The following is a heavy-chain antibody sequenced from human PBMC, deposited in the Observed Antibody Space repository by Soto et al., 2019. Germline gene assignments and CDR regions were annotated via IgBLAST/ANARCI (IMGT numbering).Heavy chain of an antibody. CDR1: GFTFNSWA. CDR2: ISGSGGST. V-gene: IGHV3-23*01. J-gene: IGHJ4*02. CDR3: AKDPTRGITMIVVVPTFDY. D-gene: IGHD3-22*01. Sequence: PRGSLQLSNAASGFTFNSWAMSGVRQVPGKGLEWVSAISGSGGSTYYADSVKGRFTISRDNSKNTLYLQMNSLRAEDTAVYYCAKDPTRGITMIVVVPTFDYWGQGT.